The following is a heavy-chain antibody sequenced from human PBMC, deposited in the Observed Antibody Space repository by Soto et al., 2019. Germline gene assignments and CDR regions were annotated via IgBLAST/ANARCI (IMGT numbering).Heavy chain of an antibody. CDR3: ARGHLNGDFDI. V-gene: IGHV4-31*03. D-gene: IGHD2-8*01. CDR1: GGSIGSGGYY. J-gene: IGHJ3*02. Sequence: SETLSLTCTVSGGSIGSGGYYWSWIRQHPGKGLEWIGYIYYSGSTYYNPSLKSRVTISVDTSKNQFSLKLSSVTAADTPVHYCARGHLNGDFDIWGQGTMVTVSS. CDR2: IYYSGST.